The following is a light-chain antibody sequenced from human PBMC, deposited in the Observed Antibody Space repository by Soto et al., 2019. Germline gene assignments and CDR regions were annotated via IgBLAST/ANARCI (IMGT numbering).Light chain of an antibody. J-gene: IGKJ1*01. Sequence: DLQMTQSPSAMSASLGDSVTIXXRASQGISNYLAWFQQKPGKVPKRXIYAASSLQSGVPSRFSGSGAGTEFTLTISSLQPEDFATYYCLQHNSYPWTFGQGTKVDIK. V-gene: IGKV1-17*03. CDR2: AAS. CDR3: LQHNSYPWT. CDR1: QGISNY.